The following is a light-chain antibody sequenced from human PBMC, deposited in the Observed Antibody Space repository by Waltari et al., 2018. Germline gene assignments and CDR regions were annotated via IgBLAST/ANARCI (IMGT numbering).Light chain of an antibody. CDR1: GSNIGDTC. J-gene: IGLJ3*02. CDR3: AAWDDSLSGRV. CDR2: RDD. Sequence: QSVLTQPPSASGTPGQRVTISCSGSGSNIGDTCVYWYHQLPGMAPKLLIYRDDERPSGVPDRFSGSKSGTSASLAISGLRSEDAGDYYCAAWDDSLSGRVFGGGTKLTVL. V-gene: IGLV1-47*01.